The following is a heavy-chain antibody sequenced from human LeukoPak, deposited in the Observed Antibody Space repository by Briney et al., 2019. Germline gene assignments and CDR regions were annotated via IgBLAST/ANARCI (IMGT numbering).Heavy chain of an antibody. CDR2: ISSSSSYI. V-gene: IGHV3-21*01. Sequence: GGSLRLSCAASGFTFSSYSMNWVRQAPGKGLEWVSSISSSSSYIYYADSVKGRFTISRDNAKNSLYLQMNSLRAEDTAVYYCERESDILTDGADYWGQGTLVTVSS. CDR1: GFTFSSYS. D-gene: IGHD3-9*01. J-gene: IGHJ4*02. CDR3: ERESDILTDGADY.